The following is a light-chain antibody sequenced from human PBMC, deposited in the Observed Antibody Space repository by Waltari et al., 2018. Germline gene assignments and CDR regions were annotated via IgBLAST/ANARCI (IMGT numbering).Light chain of an antibody. J-gene: IGLJ1*01. Sequence: QSALTQPASVSGSPGQSITVPRTGTSSDVGAYNYVSWYQHHAGKAPKLIISEVTNRPSGVSDRFSGSKSGNTASLTISGLQAEDEADYYCNSYTRSAVYVFGTGTTVTVL. CDR1: SSDVGAYNY. CDR2: EVT. V-gene: IGLV2-14*01. CDR3: NSYTRSAVYV.